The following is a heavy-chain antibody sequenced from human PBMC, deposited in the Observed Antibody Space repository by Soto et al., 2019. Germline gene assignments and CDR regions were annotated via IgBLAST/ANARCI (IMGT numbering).Heavy chain of an antibody. J-gene: IGHJ2*01. CDR3: TRGIAVAGYWYFDL. D-gene: IGHD6-19*01. CDR2: IRSKANSYAT. V-gene: IGHV3-73*01. CDR1: GFTFSGSA. Sequence: LRLSCAASGFTFSGSAMHWVRQASGKGLEWGGRIRSKANSYATAYAASVKGRITISRDDSKNTAYLQMNSLKTEDTAVYYCTRGIAVAGYWYFDLWGRGTLVTVSS.